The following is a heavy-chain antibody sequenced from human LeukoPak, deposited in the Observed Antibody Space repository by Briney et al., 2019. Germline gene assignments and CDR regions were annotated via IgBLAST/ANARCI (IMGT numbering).Heavy chain of an antibody. Sequence: ASVKVSCKASGYTFTSCGISWVRHAPGQGLEWMGWISAYNGNTNYAQKLQGRVTMTTDTSTSTAYMELRSLRSDDTAVYYCARGPAASSWYSSNYWGQGTLVTVSS. J-gene: IGHJ4*02. D-gene: IGHD6-13*01. CDR3: ARGPAASSWYSSNY. CDR1: GYTFTSCG. V-gene: IGHV1-18*01. CDR2: ISAYNGNT.